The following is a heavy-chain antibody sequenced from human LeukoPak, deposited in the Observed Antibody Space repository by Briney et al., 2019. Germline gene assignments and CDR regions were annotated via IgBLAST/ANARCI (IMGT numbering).Heavy chain of an antibody. D-gene: IGHD1-1*01. CDR2: INPSVGGT. CDR3: ARDGEEVQGMDV. Sequence: ASVKVSCKPLGYTFTSYYIHWVRQAPGQGPEWMGIINPSVGGTTYAQKFQGRVTMTRDTSTNTFNMELSSLRSEDTAMYYCARDGEEVQGMDVWGQGTTVIVSS. CDR1: GYTFTSYY. J-gene: IGHJ6*02. V-gene: IGHV1-46*01.